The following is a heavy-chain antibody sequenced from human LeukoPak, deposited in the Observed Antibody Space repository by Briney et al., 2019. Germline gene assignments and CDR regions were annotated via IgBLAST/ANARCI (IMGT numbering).Heavy chain of an antibody. CDR1: GGTFSSYA. J-gene: IGHJ3*02. V-gene: IGHV1-69*13. Sequence: ASVKVSCKASGGTFSSYAISWVRQAPGQGLEWMGGIIPIFGTANYAQKFQGRVTITADESTSTAYMELSRLRSEDTAVYYCARAEVVPAAIVGHDAFDIWGQGTMVTVSS. CDR3: ARAEVVPAAIVGHDAFDI. CDR2: IIPIFGTA. D-gene: IGHD2-2*01.